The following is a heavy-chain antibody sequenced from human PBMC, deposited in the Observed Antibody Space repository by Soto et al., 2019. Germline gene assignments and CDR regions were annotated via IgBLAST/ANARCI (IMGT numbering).Heavy chain of an antibody. J-gene: IGHJ4*02. D-gene: IGHD3-22*01. Sequence: QVKLVQSGTEVKKPGASIKVSCKASGYSFATSGMTWVRQAPGQGLGWVGWISAYNGNTNYDQNLQDRATMTTDTSTSTAYLELRNLRSDDSAVYYCARAGQYYDASGYANWGQGTLVTVSS. V-gene: IGHV1-18*01. CDR1: GYSFATSG. CDR2: ISAYNGNT. CDR3: ARAGQYYDASGYAN.